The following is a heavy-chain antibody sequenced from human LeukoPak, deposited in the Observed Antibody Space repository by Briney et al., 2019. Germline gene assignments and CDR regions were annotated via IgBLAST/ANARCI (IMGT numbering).Heavy chain of an antibody. CDR3: ARADPNASGYFYRFNWFDP. CDR2: IYSSGST. J-gene: IGHJ5*02. D-gene: IGHD3-10*01. CDR1: GGSISSYY. V-gene: IGHV4-59*01. Sequence: SETLSLTYTVSGGSISSYYWNWVRQPPGKGLEWIGNIYSSGSTDYNPSLKSRVTISLDTSKFQFSLRLNSVTAADTAVYYCARADPNASGYFYRFNWFDPWGQGTLVTVSS.